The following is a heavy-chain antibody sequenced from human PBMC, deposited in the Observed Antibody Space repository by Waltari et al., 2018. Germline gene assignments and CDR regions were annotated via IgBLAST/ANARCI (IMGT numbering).Heavy chain of an antibody. CDR3: TRVD. J-gene: IGHJ4*01. Sequence: EVQLAESGGGLVQPGGSLRLSCGASGLDISSSYMSWVRRAPGKGLEWVSVIYSDGDKGLHRGNNTLHADSVKGRFFISRDNSKNILFLDMINLRVEDTAVYYCTRVD. CDR2: IYSDGDKGLHRGNNT. V-gene: IGHV3-53*02. CDR1: GLDISSSY.